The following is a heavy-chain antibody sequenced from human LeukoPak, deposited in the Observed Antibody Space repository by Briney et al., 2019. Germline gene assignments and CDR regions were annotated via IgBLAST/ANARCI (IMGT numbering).Heavy chain of an antibody. CDR1: GGSISGYY. V-gene: IGHV4-59*01. J-gene: IGHJ6*02. CDR3: ARVGGTNYYYYGMDV. CDR2: IYDSGST. Sequence: SETLSLTCTVSGGSISGYYWSWIRQPPGKGLEWIGYIYDSGSTNYNPSLKSRVTISVDTSKNQFSLRLSSVTAADMAVYYCARVGGTNYYYYGMDVWGQGTTVTVSS. D-gene: IGHD3-10*01.